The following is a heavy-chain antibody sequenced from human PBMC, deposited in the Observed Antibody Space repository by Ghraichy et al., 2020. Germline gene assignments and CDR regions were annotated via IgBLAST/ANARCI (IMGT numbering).Heavy chain of an antibody. J-gene: IGHJ6*02. Sequence: SETLSLTCAVYGGSFSGYYWSWIRQPPGKGLEWIGEINHSGSTNYNPSLKSRFTISVDTSKNQFSLKLSSVTAADTAVYYCARGRYSGSYYSSRYYYYGMDVWGQGTTVTVSS. CDR1: GGSFSGYY. D-gene: IGHD1-26*01. CDR3: ARGRYSGSYYSSRYYYYGMDV. V-gene: IGHV4-34*01. CDR2: INHSGST.